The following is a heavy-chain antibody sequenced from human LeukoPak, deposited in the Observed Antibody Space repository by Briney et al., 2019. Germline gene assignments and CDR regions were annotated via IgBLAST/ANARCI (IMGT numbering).Heavy chain of an antibody. D-gene: IGHD5-24*01. CDR1: GGSITAYY. Sequence: SETLSLTCTVSGGSITAYYWNWIRQPPGKGLEWIGRIYYSGSTDFNPSLRSRVTMSVDTSKNQFSLNLRSVTAADTAVYYCARVPAQFYFDYWGQGTLVTVSS. CDR3: ARVPAQFYFDY. CDR2: IYYSGST. V-gene: IGHV4-59*01. J-gene: IGHJ4*02.